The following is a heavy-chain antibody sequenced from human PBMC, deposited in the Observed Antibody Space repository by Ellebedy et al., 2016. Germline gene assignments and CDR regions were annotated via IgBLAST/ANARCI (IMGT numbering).Heavy chain of an antibody. J-gene: IGHJ4*02. V-gene: IGHV3-66*01. CDR2: LYSGGTI. D-gene: IGHD1-14*01. CDR3: AKGNAIPGPEPLDF. CDR1: GFTVSSNY. Sequence: GGSLRLSCAVSGFTVSSNYMSWVRQAPGKGLEWVSVLYSGGTIYYAASVKGRFTLSRDDFKNTLYLQINSLTVEDTAVYYCAKGNAIPGPEPLDFWGQGTLVTVSS.